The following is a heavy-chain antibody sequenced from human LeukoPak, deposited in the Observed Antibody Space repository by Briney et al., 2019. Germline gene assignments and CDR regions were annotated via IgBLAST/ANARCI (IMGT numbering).Heavy chain of an antibody. Sequence: PGGSLRLSCAASGFTFSSYGMHWVRQAPGKGLEWVAFIRYDGSNKYYADSVKGRFTISRDNSKNTLYLQMNSLRAEDTAVYYCAKPQYDFLGGPREHYYYYMDVWGKGTTVTVSS. CDR3: AKPQYDFLGGPREHYYYYMDV. D-gene: IGHD3-3*01. CDR2: IRYDGSNK. V-gene: IGHV3-30*02. CDR1: GFTFSSYG. J-gene: IGHJ6*03.